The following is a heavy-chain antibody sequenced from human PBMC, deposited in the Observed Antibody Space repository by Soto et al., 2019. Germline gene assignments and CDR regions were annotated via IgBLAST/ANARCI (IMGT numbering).Heavy chain of an antibody. Sequence: EVQLVESGGGLVQPGGSLRLSCAASGFTFSNPWMHWVRQVPGQGLVWVSRINGDGTSINYADSVKGRFTISRDNAKNRLSLQMNSQRAEDMAVYYCACVPGEGTGWFYFDSWGQGTLVIGSS. CDR2: INGDGTSI. CDR1: GFTFSNPW. D-gene: IGHD6-19*01. J-gene: IGHJ4*02. V-gene: IGHV3-74*01. CDR3: ACVPGEGTGWFYFDS.